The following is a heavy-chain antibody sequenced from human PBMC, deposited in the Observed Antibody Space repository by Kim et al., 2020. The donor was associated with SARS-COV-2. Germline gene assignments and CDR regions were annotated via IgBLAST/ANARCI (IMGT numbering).Heavy chain of an antibody. J-gene: IGHJ4*02. D-gene: IGHD6-19*01. Sequence: GGSLRLSCAASGFTFSRRAMSWVRQVPGKGIEWIASVNNNNNPYYADSVKGRFNVSRDITKDKLYLQMNSLRADDTALYYCAKDNPSSGWPTFDSWGQGT. CDR2: VNNNNNP. CDR3: AKDNPSSGWPTFDS. CDR1: GFTFSRRA. V-gene: IGHV3-23*05.